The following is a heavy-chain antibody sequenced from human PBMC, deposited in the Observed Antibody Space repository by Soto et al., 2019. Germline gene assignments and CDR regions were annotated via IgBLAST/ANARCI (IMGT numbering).Heavy chain of an antibody. D-gene: IGHD4-17*01. CDR2: VYHSGNT. V-gene: IGHV4-59*12. CDR3: AKASLTIYGEDVTHWWFDP. Sequence: LSLTCTVSGGSMSGYYWTWIRRAPGKGLEWIGNVYHSGNTNYNPSLKSRVTMSVATSRSQFSLSLASVTAADTAVYYCAKASLTIYGEDVTHWWFDPWGQGTRVTVSS. J-gene: IGHJ5*01. CDR1: GGSMSGYY.